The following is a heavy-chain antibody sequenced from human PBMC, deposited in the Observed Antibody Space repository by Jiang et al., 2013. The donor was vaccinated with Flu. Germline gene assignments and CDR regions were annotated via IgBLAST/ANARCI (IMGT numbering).Heavy chain of an antibody. Sequence: SGYTFTSYGISWVRQAPGQGLEWMGWISAYNGNTNYAQKLQGRVTMTTDTSTSTAYMEPRSLRSDDTAVYYCARVTPWEEQLVGAFDIWGQGTMVTVSS. CDR2: ISAYNGNT. CDR3: ARVTPWEEQLVGAFDI. V-gene: IGHV1-18*01. CDR1: GYTFTSYG. D-gene: IGHD6-6*01. J-gene: IGHJ3*02.